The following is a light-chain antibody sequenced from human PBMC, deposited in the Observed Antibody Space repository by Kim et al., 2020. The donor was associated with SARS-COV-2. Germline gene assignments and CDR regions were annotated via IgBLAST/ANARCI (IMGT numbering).Light chain of an antibody. CDR3: QAWDSSTAGVI. CDR2: RDS. Sequence: PGQQASITCSGNKLGDKYVSWYQQRPGQSPVLVIYRDSKRPSGIPERFSGSTSGNTATLTVSGTQAMDEADYYCQAWDSSTAGVIFGGGTQLTVL. CDR1: KLGDKY. V-gene: IGLV3-1*01. J-gene: IGLJ2*01.